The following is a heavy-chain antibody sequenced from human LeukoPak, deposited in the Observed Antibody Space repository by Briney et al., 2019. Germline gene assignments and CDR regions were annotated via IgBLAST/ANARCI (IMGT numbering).Heavy chain of an antibody. Sequence: ASVKVSCKASGYTFTSYGISWVRQAPGQGLGWMGWISAYNGNTNYAQKLQGRVTMTTDTSTSTAYMELRSLRSDDTAVYYRARFGRAAAGFYFDYWGQGTLVTVSS. CDR1: GYTFTSYG. CDR3: ARFGRAAAGFYFDY. D-gene: IGHD6-13*01. CDR2: ISAYNGNT. J-gene: IGHJ4*02. V-gene: IGHV1-18*01.